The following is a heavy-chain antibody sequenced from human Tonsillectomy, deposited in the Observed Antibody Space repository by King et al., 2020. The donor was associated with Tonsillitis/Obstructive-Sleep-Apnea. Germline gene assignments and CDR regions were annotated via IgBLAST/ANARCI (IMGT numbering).Heavy chain of an antibody. CDR1: GYTFTGYY. CDR2: INPNSGGT. D-gene: IGHD5-24*01. CDR3: ARARKRWLQLSVGPQDDAFDI. V-gene: IGHV1-2*05. J-gene: IGHJ3*02. Sequence: QLVQSGAEVKKPGASVKVSCKASGYTFTGYYMHWVRQAPGQGLEWMGRINPNSGGTNYAQKFQGRVTMTRDTSISTAYMELSRLRSDDTVVYYCARARKRWLQLSVGPQDDAFDIWGQGTMVTVSS.